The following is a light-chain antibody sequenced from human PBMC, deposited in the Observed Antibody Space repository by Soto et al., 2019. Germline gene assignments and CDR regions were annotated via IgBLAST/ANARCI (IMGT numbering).Light chain of an antibody. J-gene: IGKJ3*01. Sequence: EIVLTQSPGTLSLSPGERATLSCRASQSVSSYYLAWYQQKPGQAPRLLIYGASSMATGIPDRFSGSGSGTDFYLTISRLELEDFAVYYCQRYGSSPPFSFGPGTKVDIK. CDR2: GAS. CDR3: QRYGSSPPFS. CDR1: QSVSSYY. V-gene: IGKV3-20*01.